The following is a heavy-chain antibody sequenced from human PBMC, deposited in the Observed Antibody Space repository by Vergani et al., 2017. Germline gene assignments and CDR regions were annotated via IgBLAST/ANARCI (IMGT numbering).Heavy chain of an antibody. V-gene: IGHV4-4*07. CDR3: AREGSSSWSHYYYGMDV. J-gene: IGHJ6*02. D-gene: IGHD6-13*01. Sequence: QVQLQESGPGLVKPSETLSLTCTVSGGSLSSYYWSWIRQPAGKGLEWIGRIYTSGSTNYNPSLKSRVTMSVDTSKNQFSLKLSSVTAADTAVYYCAREGSSSWSHYYYGMDVWGQGTTVTVSS. CDR1: GGSLSSYY. CDR2: IYTSGST.